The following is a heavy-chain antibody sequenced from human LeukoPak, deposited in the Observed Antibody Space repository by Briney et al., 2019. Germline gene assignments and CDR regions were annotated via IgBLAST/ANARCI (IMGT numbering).Heavy chain of an antibody. J-gene: IGHJ4*02. CDR2: ISYDGSNK. V-gene: IGHV3-30-3*01. D-gene: IGHD6-13*01. CDR3: ARGPGPFSGSSWWTTLNDY. CDR1: GFTFSSYA. Sequence: GRSLRLSCAASGFTFSSYAMHWVRQAPGKGLEWVAVISYDGSNKYYADSVKGRFTISRDNSKNTLYLQMNSLRAEDTAVYYCARGPGPFSGSSWWTTLNDYWGQGTLVTVSS.